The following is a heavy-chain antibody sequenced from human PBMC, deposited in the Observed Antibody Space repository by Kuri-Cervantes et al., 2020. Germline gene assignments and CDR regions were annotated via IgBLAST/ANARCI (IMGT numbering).Heavy chain of an antibody. J-gene: IGHJ6*02. V-gene: IGHV3-30*04. CDR3: ASLLPLLLWFGRYYYGMDV. D-gene: IGHD3-10*01. CDR2: ISYDGSNK. Sequence: GGSLRLSCAASGFTFSSYAMHWVRQAPGKGLEWVAVISYDGSNKYYADSVKGRFTISRDNSKNTLYLQMNSLRDEDTAVYYCASLLPLLLWFGRYYYGMDVWGQGTTVTVSS. CDR1: GFTFSSYA.